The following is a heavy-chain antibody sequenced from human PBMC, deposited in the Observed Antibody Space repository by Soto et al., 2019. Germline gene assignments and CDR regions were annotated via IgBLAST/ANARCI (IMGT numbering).Heavy chain of an antibody. CDR1: GYSFTSYW. J-gene: IGHJ5*02. CDR3: ARPAGRGYCSSTSCYGGLMSWFDP. CDR2: IYPGDSDT. V-gene: IGHV5-51*01. D-gene: IGHD2-2*01. Sequence: PGESLKISCKGSGYSFTSYWIGWVRQMPGKGLEWMGIIYPGDSDTRHSPSFQGQVTISADKSISTAYLQWSSLKASDTAMYYCARPAGRGYCSSTSCYGGLMSWFDPWGQGTLVTVS.